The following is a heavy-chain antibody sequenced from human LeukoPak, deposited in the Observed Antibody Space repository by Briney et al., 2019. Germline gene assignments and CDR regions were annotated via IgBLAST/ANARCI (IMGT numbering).Heavy chain of an antibody. Sequence: GGSLRLSCAASGFTFNKAWMSWVRLAPGKGLEWVGRIKSKGDGGTTDYAAPVKGRFTVSRDDSKSTLYLQMNSLKTEDTAVYYCTTSGTPFEYWGQGTLVTVSS. CDR1: GFTFNKAW. CDR2: IKSKGDGGTT. D-gene: IGHD3-10*01. V-gene: IGHV3-15*01. CDR3: TTSGTPFEY. J-gene: IGHJ4*02.